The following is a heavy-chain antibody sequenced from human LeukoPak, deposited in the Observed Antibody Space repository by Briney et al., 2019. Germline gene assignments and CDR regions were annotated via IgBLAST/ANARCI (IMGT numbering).Heavy chain of an antibody. CDR2: INPSGGST. V-gene: IGHV1-46*01. Sequence: ASVKVSCKASGYTFTSYYMHWVRQAPGQGLEWMGIINPSGGSTSYAQKFQGRVTMTRDTFTSTVYMELSSLRSEDTAVYYCARGVVGDSSGWYAHKYFQHWGQGTLVTVSS. D-gene: IGHD6-19*01. CDR1: GYTFTSYY. CDR3: ARGVVGDSSGWYAHKYFQH. J-gene: IGHJ1*01.